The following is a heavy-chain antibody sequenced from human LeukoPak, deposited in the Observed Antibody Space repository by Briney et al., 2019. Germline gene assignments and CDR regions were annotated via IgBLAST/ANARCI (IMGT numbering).Heavy chain of an antibody. J-gene: IGHJ4*02. CDR2: IIPILGIA. CDR3: ASDQDNYYDSSGYYPGDY. CDR1: GGTFSSYA. Sequence: ASVKVSCQASGGTFSSYAISWVRQAPGQGLEWMGRIIPILGIANYAQKFQGRVTITADKSTSTAYMELSSLRSEDTAVYYCASDQDNYYDSSGYYPGDYWGQGTLVTVSS. V-gene: IGHV1-69*04. D-gene: IGHD3-22*01.